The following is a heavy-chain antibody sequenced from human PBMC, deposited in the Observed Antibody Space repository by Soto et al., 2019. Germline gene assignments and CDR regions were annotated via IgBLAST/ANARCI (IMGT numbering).Heavy chain of an antibody. CDR2: IYYSGST. CDR3: AIALLYFDIVTGYSKALDY. CDR1: GCSISSGGYY. V-gene: IGHV4-31*02. J-gene: IGHJ4*02. D-gene: IGHD3-9*01. Sequence: SETLSRTCTVSGCSISSGGYYWSWIRQHPGKGLEWIGYIYYSGSTYYNPSLKSRVTISVDTSKNQFSLKLSSVTAADTAVYYCAIALLYFDIVTGYSKALDYWGRGTRVSVAS.